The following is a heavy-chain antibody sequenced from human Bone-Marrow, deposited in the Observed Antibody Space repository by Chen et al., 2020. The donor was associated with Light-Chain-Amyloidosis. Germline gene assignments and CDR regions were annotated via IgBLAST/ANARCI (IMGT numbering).Heavy chain of an antibody. J-gene: IGHJ4*02. D-gene: IGHD6-13*01. CDR1: GFTFSSYA. CDR2: ISYDGSNK. Sequence: QVQLVESGGGVVQPGRSLRLSCAASGFTFSSYAMHWVRQAPGKGLEWVAVISYDGSNKYYADSVKGRFTISRDNSKNTLYLQMNSLRAEDTAVYYCASGSSWYLDYWGQGTLVTVSS. V-gene: IGHV3-30*04. CDR3: ASGSSWYLDY.